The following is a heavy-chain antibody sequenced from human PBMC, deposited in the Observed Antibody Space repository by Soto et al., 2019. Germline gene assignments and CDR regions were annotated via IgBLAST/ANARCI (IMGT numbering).Heavy chain of an antibody. CDR2: INTHNGNT. V-gene: IGHV1-18*01. CDR1: GYTFTTYG. Sequence: QVQLEQSAPEVKKPGASVKVSCKASGYTFTTYGISWVRQAPGEGLEWLGWINTHNGNTNYAQNPQGRVFMTADTSTNTAYMELRSLRSDDTAIYYCTREGSAPYYYYGMDAWGQGTTVTVSS. D-gene: IGHD3-10*01. J-gene: IGHJ6*02. CDR3: TREGSAPYYYYGMDA.